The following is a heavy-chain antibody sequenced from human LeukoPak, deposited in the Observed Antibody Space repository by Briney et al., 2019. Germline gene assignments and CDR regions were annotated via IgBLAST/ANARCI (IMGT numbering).Heavy chain of an antibody. CDR1: GGSFSGYY. CDR3: ARGDGYCSGGSCYYYFDY. CDR2: INHSGST. D-gene: IGHD2-15*01. J-gene: IGHJ4*02. V-gene: IGHV4-34*01. Sequence: SETLSLTCAVYGGSFSGYYWSWICPPPGKGLEWIGEINHSGSTNYNPSLKSRVTISVDTSKNQFSLKLSSVTAADTAVYYCARGDGYCSGGSCYYYFDYWGQGTLVTVSS.